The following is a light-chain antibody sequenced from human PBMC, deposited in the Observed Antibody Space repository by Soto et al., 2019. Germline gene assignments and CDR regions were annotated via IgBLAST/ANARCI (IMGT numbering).Light chain of an antibody. CDR3: LQHSTYPLT. CDR2: AAS. J-gene: IGKJ1*01. Sequence: DLQMTQFPSSLSASVGDRVTITCRASQGIRNDLAWYQQKPGKAPKRLIYAASSLQSGVPSRFRGSGSVTEFNLAISSLQPEDFATFYCLQHSTYPLTFGQGTKVEIK. V-gene: IGKV1-17*01. CDR1: QGIRND.